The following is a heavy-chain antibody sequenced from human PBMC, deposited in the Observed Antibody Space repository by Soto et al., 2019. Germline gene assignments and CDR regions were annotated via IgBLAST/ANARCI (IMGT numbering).Heavy chain of an antibody. V-gene: IGHV1-3*05. J-gene: IGHJ6*02. CDR2: INAGNGNT. CDR3: ARLNYGDYDYYYYGMDV. Sequence: QVQLVQSGAEEKKPGASVKGSCKASGYTFTSYAMHWVRQAPGQRLEWMGWINAGNGNTKYSQKFQGRVTITRDTSASTAYMELSSLRSEDTAVYYCARLNYGDYDYYYYGMDVWGQGTTVTVSS. D-gene: IGHD4-17*01. CDR1: GYTFTSYA.